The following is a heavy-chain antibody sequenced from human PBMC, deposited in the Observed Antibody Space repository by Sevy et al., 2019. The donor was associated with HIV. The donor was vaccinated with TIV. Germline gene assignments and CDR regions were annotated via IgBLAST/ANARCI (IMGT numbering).Heavy chain of an antibody. CDR2: INSDGSST. J-gene: IGHJ6*03. CDR3: ARRGAPPNYYYYYMDV. CDR1: GFTFSSYW. Sequence: GGSLRLSCAASGFTFSSYWMHWVRQAPGKGLVWVSRINSDGSSTSYADSVKGRFTISRDKAKNTLYLQMNSLGAEDTAVYYCARRGAPPNYYYYYMDVWGKGTTVTVSS. V-gene: IGHV3-74*01. D-gene: IGHD1-26*01.